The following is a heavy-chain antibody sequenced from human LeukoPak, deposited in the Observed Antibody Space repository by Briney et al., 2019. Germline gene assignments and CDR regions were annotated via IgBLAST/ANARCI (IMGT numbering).Heavy chain of an antibody. CDR2: INHSGST. J-gene: IGHJ3*02. CDR1: GGSFSGYY. CDR3: ARRNSIVNAFDI. D-gene: IGHD2/OR15-2a*01. Sequence: PSETLSLTCAVYGGSFSGYYWSWIRQPPGKGLEWIGEINHSGSTNYNPSLKSRVTISVDTSKNQFSLKLSSVTAADTAVYYCARRNSIVNAFDIWGQGTMVTVSS. V-gene: IGHV4-34*01.